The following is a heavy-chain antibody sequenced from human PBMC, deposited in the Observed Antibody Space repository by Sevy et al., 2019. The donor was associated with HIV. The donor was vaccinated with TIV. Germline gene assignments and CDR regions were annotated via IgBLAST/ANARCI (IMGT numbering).Heavy chain of an antibody. Sequence: GGSLRLSCAASGFTFSSYSMNWVRQAPGKGLEWVSYISSSSSTIYYADSVKGRFTISRDNAKNSLYLQMNSLRDEDTAVYYCASLYSSSWYNAFDIWGQGTMVTVSS. CDR3: ASLYSSSWYNAFDI. CDR1: GFTFSSYS. J-gene: IGHJ3*02. CDR2: ISSSSSTI. D-gene: IGHD6-13*01. V-gene: IGHV3-48*02.